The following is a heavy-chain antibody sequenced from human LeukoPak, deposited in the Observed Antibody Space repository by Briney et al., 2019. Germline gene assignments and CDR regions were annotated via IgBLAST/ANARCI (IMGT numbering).Heavy chain of an antibody. CDR2: IRYDGSNK. V-gene: IGHV3-30*02. D-gene: IGHD4-17*01. Sequence: PGGSLRLSCAASGFTFSSYGMHWVRQAPGKGLEWVAFIRYDGSNKYYADSVKGRFTISRDNSKNTLYLQMNSLRAEDTAVYYCAKGNYGDYVYYYYMDVWGKGTTVTVSS. CDR1: GFTFSSYG. CDR3: AKGNYGDYVYYYYMDV. J-gene: IGHJ6*03.